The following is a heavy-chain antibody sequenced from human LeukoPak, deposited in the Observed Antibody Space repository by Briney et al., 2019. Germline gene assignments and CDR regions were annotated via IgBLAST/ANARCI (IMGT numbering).Heavy chain of an antibody. CDR2: ISSGGTT. CDR3: ARESRSSEYAFDI. V-gene: IGHV3-53*01. D-gene: IGHD6-6*01. Sequence: PGGSLRLSCAASGLTVSSNYMNWVRQAPGKGLEWVSVISSGGTTYYADSVKGRFTISRDNSKNTVYLQMNSLRAEDTAVYYCARESRSSEYAFDIWGQGTMVTVSS. CDR1: GLTVSSNY. J-gene: IGHJ3*02.